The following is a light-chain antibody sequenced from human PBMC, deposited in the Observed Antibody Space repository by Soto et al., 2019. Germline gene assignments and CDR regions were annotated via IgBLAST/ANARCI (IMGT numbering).Light chain of an antibody. V-gene: IGKV3-11*01. CDR1: QRVSTF. CDR2: EAS. Sequence: EIVLTQSPGTLSLSPGDRATLSCRASQRVSTFLAWYQQRPGQAPRLLISEASNRATGIPARFSGSGSGTDFTLTISSLQPEDFATYYCLQDYNYPLTFGGGTKVDIK. J-gene: IGKJ4*01. CDR3: LQDYNYPLT.